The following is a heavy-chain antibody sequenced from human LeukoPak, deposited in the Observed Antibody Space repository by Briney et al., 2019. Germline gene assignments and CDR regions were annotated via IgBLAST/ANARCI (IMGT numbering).Heavy chain of an antibody. CDR2: INHSGST. J-gene: IGHJ4*02. V-gene: IGHV4-34*01. Sequence: SETLSLTCAVYGGSFSGYYWSWIRQPPGKGLEWIGEINHSGSTNYNPSLKSRVTISVDTSKNQFSLKLSSVTAADTAVHYCARYDYVWGSYRSFFDYWGQGTLVTVSS. CDR3: ARYDYVWGSYRSFFDY. D-gene: IGHD3-16*02. CDR1: GGSFSGYY.